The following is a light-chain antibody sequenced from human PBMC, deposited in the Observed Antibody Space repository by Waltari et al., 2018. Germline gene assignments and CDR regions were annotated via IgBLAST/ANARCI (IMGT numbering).Light chain of an antibody. CDR3: QQRSNWPPT. CDR1: QSVSCY. V-gene: IGKV3-11*01. J-gene: IGKJ3*01. CDR2: DAA. Sequence: EIVLTQSPATLSLSPGERATLPCTASQSVSCYLAGYQPKPGQAPRILIYDAANRATGIPARFSGSGSGTDFTLTISSLEPEDFAVYYCQQRSNWPPTFGPGTKVDIK.